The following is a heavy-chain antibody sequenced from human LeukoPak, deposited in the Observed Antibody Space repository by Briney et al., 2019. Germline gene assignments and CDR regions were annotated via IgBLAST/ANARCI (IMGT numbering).Heavy chain of an antibody. CDR3: ARVEYHYDSSGYYDY. V-gene: IGHV1-2*02. D-gene: IGHD3-22*01. CDR1: GYTFTGHY. J-gene: IGHJ4*02. Sequence: ASVKVSCKASGYTFTGHYMNWVRQAPGQGLEWMGWINPNSGGTNYAQKFQGRVTMTRDTSNSTAYMELSSLRSDDTAVYYCARVEYHYDSSGYYDYWGQGTLVTVSS. CDR2: INPNSGGT.